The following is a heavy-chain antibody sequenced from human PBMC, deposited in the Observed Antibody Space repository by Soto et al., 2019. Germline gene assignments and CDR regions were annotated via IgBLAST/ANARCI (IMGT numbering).Heavy chain of an antibody. CDR3: AREGGFDWFYP. V-gene: IGHV3-48*03. CDR1: GFPFSDYE. J-gene: IGHJ5*02. Sequence: GGSLSLSCAASGFPFSDYEMNWVRQAPGKGLEWVSYISLSGTTIHYADSVKGRFTISRDNAKNSVYLQMNSLRVEDTAIYYCAREGGFDWFYPWGQGTLVNVSA. CDR2: ISLSGTTI.